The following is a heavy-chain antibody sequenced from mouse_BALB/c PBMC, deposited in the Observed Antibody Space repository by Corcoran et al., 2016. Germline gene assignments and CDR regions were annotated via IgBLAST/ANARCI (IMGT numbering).Heavy chain of an antibody. D-gene: IGHD2-1*01. CDR1: GYSFTGYY. CDR3: ARREDRGNPYAMDY. J-gene: IGHJ4*01. CDR2: INPYNGAT. Sequence: EVQLQQSGPELVKPGASVKISFKASGYSFTGYYKHWVKQSHVKSLEWIGRINPYNGATSYNQNFKDKASLTVDKSSSTAYMELHSLTSEDSAVYYCARREDRGNPYAMDYWGQGTSVTVSS. V-gene: IGHV1-26*01.